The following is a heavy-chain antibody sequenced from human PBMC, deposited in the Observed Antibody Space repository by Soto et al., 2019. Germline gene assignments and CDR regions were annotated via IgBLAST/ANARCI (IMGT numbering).Heavy chain of an antibody. Sequence: SVKVSCKASGGTFSSYTISWVRQAPGQGLEWMGRIIPILGIANYAQKFQGRVTITADKSTSTAYMELSSLRSEDTAVYYCAIGLSSKGYYDILTGYRPFYSMDVWGKGPTVTGSS. CDR2: IIPILGIA. CDR3: AIGLSSKGYYDILTGYRPFYSMDV. V-gene: IGHV1-69*02. J-gene: IGHJ6*03. D-gene: IGHD3-9*01. CDR1: GGTFSSYT.